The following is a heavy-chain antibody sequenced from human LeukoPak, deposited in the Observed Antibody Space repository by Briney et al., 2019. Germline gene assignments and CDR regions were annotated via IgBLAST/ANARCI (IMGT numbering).Heavy chain of an antibody. CDR2: IYYSGST. J-gene: IGHJ4*02. V-gene: IGHV4-61*01. CDR3: ARLPRITMVRGAPYYFDY. D-gene: IGHD3-10*01. CDR1: GGSVSSGSYY. Sequence: PSETLSLTCTVSGGSVSSGSYYWSWIRQPPGKGLEWIGYIYYSGSTNYNPSLKSRVTISVDTSKNQFSLKLSSVTAADTAVYYCARLPRITMVRGAPYYFDYWGQGTLVTVSS.